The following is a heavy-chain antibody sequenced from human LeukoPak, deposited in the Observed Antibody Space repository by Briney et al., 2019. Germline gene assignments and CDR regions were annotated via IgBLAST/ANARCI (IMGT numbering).Heavy chain of an antibody. CDR2: ISAYNGNT. J-gene: IGHJ4*02. V-gene: IGHV1-18*01. D-gene: IGHD1-26*01. Sequence: GASVKVSCKASGYTFSNYDINWVRQATGQGLEWMGWISAYNGNTNYAQKLQGRVTMTTDTSTSTAYMELRSLRSDDTAVYYCARNDGSYFRYDYWGQGTLVTVSS. CDR3: ARNDGSYFRYDY. CDR1: GYTFSNYD.